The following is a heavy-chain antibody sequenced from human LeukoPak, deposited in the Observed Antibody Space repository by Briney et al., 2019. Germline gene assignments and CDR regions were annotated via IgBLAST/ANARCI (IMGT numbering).Heavy chain of an antibody. D-gene: IGHD6-13*01. CDR1: GGSFSGYY. CDR2: INHSGST. V-gene: IGHV4-34*01. J-gene: IGHJ5*02. Sequence: SETLSLTCAVYGGSFSGYYWSWIRQPPGKGLEWIGEINHSGSTNYNPSLKSRVTISVDTSKNQFSLKLSSVTAADTAVYFCAKSGFIGRSRSWATNWLHLWAQEPLVRLS. CDR3: AKSGFIGRSRSWATNWLHL.